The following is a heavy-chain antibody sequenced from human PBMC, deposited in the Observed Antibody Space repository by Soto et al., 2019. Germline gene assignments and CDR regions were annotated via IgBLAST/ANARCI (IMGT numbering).Heavy chain of an antibody. V-gene: IGHV5-10-1*01. D-gene: IGHD2-2*01. CDR1: GYTFFSFW. J-gene: IGHJ4*02. CDR3: ARRYCSRVYCYYDS. Sequence: GESLKISCHGSGYTFFSFWIVWVRQVPGKGLEWVGRIDPGDSSATYSPTFQGHVTISADRSTRSAYLQWRSLRASDTAIYFCARRYCSRVYCYYDSWGQESLVTVAS. CDR2: IDPGDSSA.